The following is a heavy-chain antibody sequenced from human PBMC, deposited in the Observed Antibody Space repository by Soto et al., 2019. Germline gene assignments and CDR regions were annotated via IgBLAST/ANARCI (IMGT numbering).Heavy chain of an antibody. V-gene: IGHV5-51*01. Sequence: PGESLKISCNGSGYSFTSYWIGWVRQMPGKGLEWMGIIYPGDSDTRYSPSFQGQVTISADKSISTAYLQWSSLKASDTAMYYCARQAGIAARLDYYYGMDVWGQGTTVTVSS. CDR2: IYPGDSDT. CDR1: GYSFTSYW. J-gene: IGHJ6*02. CDR3: ARQAGIAARLDYYYGMDV. D-gene: IGHD6-6*01.